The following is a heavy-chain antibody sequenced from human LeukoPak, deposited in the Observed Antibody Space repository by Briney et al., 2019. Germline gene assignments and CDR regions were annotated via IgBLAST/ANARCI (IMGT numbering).Heavy chain of an antibody. J-gene: IGHJ4*02. CDR1: GLSLSTSGVG. Sequence: SGPTLVNPTQTLTLTCTFSGLSLSTSGVGVGWIRQPPGKALEWLALIYWDAGKRYSPSLKSRLTITKDTSKNQVVLTMTNMDPVDTATYYCAHRKDGSSWYFFDYWAQGTLVTVSS. CDR2: IYWDAGK. D-gene: IGHD6-13*01. CDR3: AHRKDGSSWYFFDY. V-gene: IGHV2-5*02.